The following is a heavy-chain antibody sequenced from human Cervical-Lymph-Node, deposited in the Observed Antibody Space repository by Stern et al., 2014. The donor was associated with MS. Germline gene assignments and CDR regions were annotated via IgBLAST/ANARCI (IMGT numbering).Heavy chain of an antibody. CDR2: VNPTDGRT. Sequence: VQLVESGAEAKKPGASVKVSCKASGDTFASYPIHWLRQAPGQGPVWMGIVNPTDGRTTYAQTFQGRVTMTRDTSTRTVYMELSSLKAEDTAMYFCANPLPYANWGQGTRVTVSS. CDR3: ANPLPYAN. CDR1: GDTFASYP. D-gene: IGHD4-17*01. J-gene: IGHJ1*01. V-gene: IGHV1-46*03.